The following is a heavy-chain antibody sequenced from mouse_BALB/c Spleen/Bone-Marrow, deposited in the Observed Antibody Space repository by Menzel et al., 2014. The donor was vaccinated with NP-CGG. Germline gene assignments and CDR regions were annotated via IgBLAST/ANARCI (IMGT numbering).Heavy chain of an antibody. CDR2: INPSSAYT. Sequence: VQLQQSAAELARPGASVKMSCKASGYTFTSYTMHWIKQRPGQGLEWIGYINPSSAYTEYNQKFKDKTTLTADTSSSTAYMQRSSLTSEDAAGYYWARGGTARAAWFAYWGQGTLVTVSA. D-gene: IGHD3-3*01. CDR1: GYTFTSYT. V-gene: IGHV1-4*02. CDR3: ARGGTARAAWFAY. J-gene: IGHJ3*01.